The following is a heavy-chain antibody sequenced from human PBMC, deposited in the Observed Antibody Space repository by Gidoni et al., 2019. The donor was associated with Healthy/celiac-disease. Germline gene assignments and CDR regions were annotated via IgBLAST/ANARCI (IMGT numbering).Heavy chain of an antibody. D-gene: IGHD2-2*01. CDR3: ARQESAASSNDLWGMDV. J-gene: IGHJ6*02. Sequence: EVQLVQSGAEVKKPGESLKISCKGSGYSFTSYWIGWVRQMPGKGLEWMGIIYPGDSDTIYSPSFQGQVTISADKSISTAYLQWSSLKASDTAMYYCARQESAASSNDLWGMDVWGQGTTVTVSS. CDR1: GYSFTSYW. CDR2: IYPGDSDT. V-gene: IGHV5-51*01.